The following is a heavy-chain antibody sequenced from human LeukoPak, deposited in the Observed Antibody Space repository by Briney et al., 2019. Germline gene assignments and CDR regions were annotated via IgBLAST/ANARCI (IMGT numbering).Heavy chain of an antibody. CDR2: IYVTGT. J-gene: IGHJ6*03. Sequence: SETLSLTCTVSGGSIGTYYWSWVRQSPGPGLEWIGYIYVTGTRYNPYLQSRVTISVDRSRNQFFLKMTSVTAADTAVYYCARHIGGGIEDMDVWGRGTKVTVSS. CDR3: ARHIGGGIEDMDV. D-gene: IGHD3-16*02. V-gene: IGHV4-59*08. CDR1: GGSIGTYY.